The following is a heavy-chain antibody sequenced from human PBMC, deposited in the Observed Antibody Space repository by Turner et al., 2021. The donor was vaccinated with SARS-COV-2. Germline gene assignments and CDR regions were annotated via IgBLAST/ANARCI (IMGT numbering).Heavy chain of an antibody. D-gene: IGHD4-17*01. V-gene: IGHV4-39*01. J-gene: IGHJ4*02. Sequence: LQLKESGHRLLKTSETLSLTCTVSGASISSSSYYWGWIRQPPGGGLEWIGTVYYSGHTYYNPSLKSRVTRSIVYSYNQYFCKMRSCTAAAPAVYYCARPSTMTQFTFAHWGQGTLVT. CDR3: ARPSTMTQFTFAH. CDR1: GASISSSSYY. CDR2: VYYSGHT.